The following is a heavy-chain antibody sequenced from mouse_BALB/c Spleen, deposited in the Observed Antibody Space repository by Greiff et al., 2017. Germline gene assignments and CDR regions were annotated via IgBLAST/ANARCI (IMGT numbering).Heavy chain of an antibody. J-gene: IGHJ4*01. CDR3: ARDNLYYAMDY. CDR1: GFTFSSFG. V-gene: IGHV5-17*02. D-gene: IGHD1-3*01. CDR2: ISSGSSTI. Sequence: DVMLVESGGGLVQPGGSRKLSCAASGFTFSSFGMHWVRQAPEKGLEWVAYISSGSSTIYYADTVKGRFTISRDNPKNTLFLQMTSLRSEDTAMYYCARDNLYYAMDYWGQGTSVTVSS.